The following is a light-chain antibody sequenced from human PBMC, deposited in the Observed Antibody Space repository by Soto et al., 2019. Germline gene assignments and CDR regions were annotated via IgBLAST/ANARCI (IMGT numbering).Light chain of an antibody. CDR1: QSILYSSNNKNL. CDR3: QQYYSPPRYT. J-gene: IGKJ2*01. CDR2: WAS. V-gene: IGKV4-1*01. Sequence: DIVMTQSPEYLAVSLGERATINCRSSQSILYSSNNKNLIAWYQQKPGQPPKLLIYWASTRQSGVPDRFSGSGAGRDFTLTISSLQAEDVAVYYFQQYYSPPRYTFGQGTRLGIK.